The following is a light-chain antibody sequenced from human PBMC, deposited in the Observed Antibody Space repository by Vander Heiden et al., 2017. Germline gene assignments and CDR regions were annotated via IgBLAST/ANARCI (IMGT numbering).Light chain of an antibody. J-gene: IGLJ3*02. CDR1: SSNIGNNY. CDR2: ENN. CDR3: GTWDSSLSAGKV. V-gene: IGLV1-51*02. Sequence: SVLPQPPSVSAAPGQKVTISCSGSSSNIGNNYVSWYQQLPGTAPKLLIYENNKRPSGIPDRFSGSKSGTSATLGITGRQTGDEADYYCGTWDSSLSAGKVFGGGTKLTVL.